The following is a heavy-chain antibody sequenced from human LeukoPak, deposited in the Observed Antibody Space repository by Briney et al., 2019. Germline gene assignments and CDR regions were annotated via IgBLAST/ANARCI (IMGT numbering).Heavy chain of an antibody. D-gene: IGHD6-19*01. V-gene: IGHV4-61*02. CDR3: ARGPGIGVAGLDY. J-gene: IGHJ4*02. CDR1: GGSISSGSYY. Sequence: SETLSLTCTVSGGSISSGSYYWSWIRQPAGKGLEWIGRIYTSGSTNYNPSLKSRVTISVDTSKNQFSLKLSSVTAADTAVYYCARGPGIGVAGLDYWGQGTLVTVSS. CDR2: IYTSGST.